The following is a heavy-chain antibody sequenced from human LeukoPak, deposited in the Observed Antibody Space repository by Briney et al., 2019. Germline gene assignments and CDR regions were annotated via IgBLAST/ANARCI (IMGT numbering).Heavy chain of an antibody. D-gene: IGHD3-10*02. CDR3: ARCSGYGMDV. CDR2: ISSSSSYI. CDR1: GFTFSSYS. Sequence: GGSLRLSCAASGFTFSSYSMNWVRQAPGKGLEWVSSISSSSSYIYYADSVKGRFTISRDNSKNTLYLQMNSLRAEDTAVYYCARCSGYGMDVWAKGPRSPSP. J-gene: IGHJ6*02. V-gene: IGHV3-21*01.